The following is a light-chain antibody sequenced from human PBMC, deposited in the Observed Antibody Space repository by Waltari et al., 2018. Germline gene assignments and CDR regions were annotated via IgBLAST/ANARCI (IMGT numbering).Light chain of an antibody. Sequence: DIQMTQSPSSVSASVGDRVTISCRASQDVSTWVAWYQQKPGKPPKLLIHGSTTLQSGVPSRFSGSGSGTDFTLTINGLQPDDFASYICQQTDSFPITFGGGTKVDIK. CDR2: GST. J-gene: IGKJ4*01. CDR1: QDVSTW. CDR3: QQTDSFPIT. V-gene: IGKV1-12*01.